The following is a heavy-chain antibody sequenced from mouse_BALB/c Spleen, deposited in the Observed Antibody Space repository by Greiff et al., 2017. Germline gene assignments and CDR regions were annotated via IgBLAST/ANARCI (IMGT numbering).Heavy chain of an antibody. CDR3: AREDYGYDGD. Sequence: VQLQESGPGLVKPSQSLSLTCSVTGYSITSGYYWNWIRQFPGNKLEWMGYISYDGSNNYNPSLKNRISITRDTSKNQFFLKLNSVTTEDTATYYCAREDYGYDGDWGQGTTLTVSS. D-gene: IGHD1-2*01. J-gene: IGHJ2*01. CDR1: GYSITSGYY. CDR2: ISYDGSN. V-gene: IGHV3-6*02.